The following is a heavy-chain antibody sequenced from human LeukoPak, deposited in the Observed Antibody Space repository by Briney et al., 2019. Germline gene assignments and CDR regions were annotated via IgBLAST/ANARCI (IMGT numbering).Heavy chain of an antibody. Sequence: SETLSLTCAVYGSSFSGYSWSWIRQSPGKGLEWIGEINHSGSTNYNPSLKSRVTVSADTSKTQFSLGLSSVTAADTAVYYCARGLKWDFVEARLWNYWGQGTLVTVSS. J-gene: IGHJ4*02. V-gene: IGHV4-34*01. CDR1: GSSFSGYS. CDR2: INHSGST. D-gene: IGHD1-26*01. CDR3: ARGLKWDFVEARLWNY.